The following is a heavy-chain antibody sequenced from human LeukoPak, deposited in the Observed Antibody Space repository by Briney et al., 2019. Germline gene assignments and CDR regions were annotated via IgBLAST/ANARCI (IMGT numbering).Heavy chain of an antibody. Sequence: GSLRLSCTASGFTFGDYAMSWFRQPPGKGLEWIGEINHSGSTNYNPSLKSRVTISVDTSKNQFSLKLSSVTAADTAVYYCARREGDIVLMVYAPDAFDIWGQGTMVTVSS. J-gene: IGHJ3*02. CDR1: GFTFGDYA. V-gene: IGHV4-34*01. CDR3: ARREGDIVLMVYAPDAFDI. D-gene: IGHD2-8*01. CDR2: INHSGST.